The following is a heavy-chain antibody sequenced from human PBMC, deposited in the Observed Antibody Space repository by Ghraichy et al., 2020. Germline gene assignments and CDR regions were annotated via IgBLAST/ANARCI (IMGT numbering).Heavy chain of an antibody. D-gene: IGHD2-2*01. Sequence: GGSLRLSCAASGFTFSSYTMNWVRQAPGKGLEWVSSISSISTYIYYADSVKGRFTISRDNSKNSLYLQMNSLRAEDTAVYYCARDRMGACTSTTSYGSYWGQGTLVTVSS. V-gene: IGHV3-21*06. CDR2: ISSISTYI. CDR1: GFTFSSYT. CDR3: ARDRMGACTSTTSYGSY. J-gene: IGHJ4*02.